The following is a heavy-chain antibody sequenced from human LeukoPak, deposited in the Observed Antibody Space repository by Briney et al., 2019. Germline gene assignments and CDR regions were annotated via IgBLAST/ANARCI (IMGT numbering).Heavy chain of an antibody. Sequence: PGGSLRLSCAASGFTFSRSWMHWVGQGPGKGLVWVSRIKRDGVIPRYAALVKGRFTISRDNAKNTLYLQMNSLRSEDTALYYCVRDNYYGMDVWGQRTTPTVSS. J-gene: IGHJ6*02. CDR3: VRDNYYGMDV. CDR1: GFTFSRSW. CDR2: IKRDGVIP. V-gene: IGHV3-74*01.